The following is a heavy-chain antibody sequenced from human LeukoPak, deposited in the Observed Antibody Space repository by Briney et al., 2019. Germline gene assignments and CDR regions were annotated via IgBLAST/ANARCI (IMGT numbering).Heavy chain of an antibody. D-gene: IGHD3-9*01. J-gene: IGHJ4*02. V-gene: IGHV3-23*01. CDR2: ISGSGGST. CDR3: AKWGDYDILTGYYDPDY. Sequence: GGSLRLSCAASGFTFSSYAMSWVRQAPGKGLEWVSAISGSGGSTYYADSVKGRFTISRDNSKNTLYLQMNSLRAEDTAVYYCAKWGDYDILTGYYDPDYWGQGTLVTVSS. CDR1: GFTFSSYA.